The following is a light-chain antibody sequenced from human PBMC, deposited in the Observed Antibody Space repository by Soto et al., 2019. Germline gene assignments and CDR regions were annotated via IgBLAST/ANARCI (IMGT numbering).Light chain of an antibody. V-gene: IGKV3-15*01. Sequence: EIVLTQSPATLSLSPGDRATLCCRASQSVSSSYLAWYQPKPGQAPRLLMYEASTRATGVPARFSGGGSGTEFTLTINSLQSEDFAVYYCQRYNRWPLSFGGGTKVDIK. CDR1: QSVSSSY. CDR3: QRYNRWPLS. J-gene: IGKJ4*01. CDR2: EAS.